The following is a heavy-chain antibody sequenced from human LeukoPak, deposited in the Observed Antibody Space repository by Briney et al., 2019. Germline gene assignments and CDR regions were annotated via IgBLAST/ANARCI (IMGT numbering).Heavy chain of an antibody. J-gene: IGHJ4*02. CDR1: GFTFSSYW. CDR2: IKQDGSEK. CDR3: ARDRGDYSFDY. Sequence: GGSLRLSCAASGFTFSSYWMSWVRQAPGKGPEWVANIKQDGSEKYYVDSVKGRFTISRDNAKNSLYLQMNSLRAEDTAVYYCARDRGDYSFDYWGQGTLVTVSS. D-gene: IGHD4-17*01. V-gene: IGHV3-7*01.